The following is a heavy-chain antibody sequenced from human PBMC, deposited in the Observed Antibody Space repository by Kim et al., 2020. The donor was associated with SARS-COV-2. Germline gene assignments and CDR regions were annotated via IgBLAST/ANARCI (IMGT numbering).Heavy chain of an antibody. V-gene: IGHV6-1*01. D-gene: IGHD6-19*01. Sequence: SQTLSLTCAIFGDSVSGSTTAWNWIRQSPSRDLEWLGRTYYRSQWYNDYAVSLRGRITISPDTSNNQFSLQLNSVTPEDTAVYYCASLSSSGYYYFDSWGQGTLVTVSS. CDR1: GDSVSGSTTA. CDR2: TYYRSQWYN. J-gene: IGHJ4*02. CDR3: ASLSSSGYYYFDS.